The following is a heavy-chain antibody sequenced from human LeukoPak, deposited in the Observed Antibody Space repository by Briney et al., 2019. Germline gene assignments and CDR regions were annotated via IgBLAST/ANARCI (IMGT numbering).Heavy chain of an antibody. CDR2: ISRSGDNT. D-gene: IGHD6-19*01. J-gene: IGHJ3*01. CDR3: AKIISGGDAFDV. Sequence: GGSLRLSCAASGFTFSSYAMSWIRQAPGKGLEWVSAISRSGDNTYYADSVKGRFTISRDNSKNTLYLQTNSLRAEDTAVYYCAKIISGGDAFDVWGLGTMVTVSS. V-gene: IGHV3-23*01. CDR1: GFTFSSYA.